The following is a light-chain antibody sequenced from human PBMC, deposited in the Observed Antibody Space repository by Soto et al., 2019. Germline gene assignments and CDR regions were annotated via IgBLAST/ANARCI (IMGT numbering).Light chain of an antibody. CDR1: QSISSH. Sequence: EIVLTQSPATLSLSPGERATLSCRASQSISSHLAWYPQKPGQAPRLLIYGASNRATGIPARFSGSGSGTDFTLTISSLEPEDFAVYYCQQRINWPLTFGGGTKVEIK. V-gene: IGKV3-11*01. CDR2: GAS. J-gene: IGKJ4*01. CDR3: QQRINWPLT.